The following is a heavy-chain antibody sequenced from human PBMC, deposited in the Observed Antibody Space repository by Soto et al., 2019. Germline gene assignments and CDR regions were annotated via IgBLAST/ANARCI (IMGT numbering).Heavy chain of an antibody. CDR2: ISSSSSYI. J-gene: IGHJ4*02. D-gene: IGHD1-26*01. CDR3: AKLNSGSATDDY. Sequence: PGGSLRLSCAASGFTFSSYSMNWVRQAPGKGLEWVSSISSSSSYIYYADSVKGRFTISRDNAKNSLYLQMNSLRAEDTAVYYCAKLNSGSATDDYWGQGTLVTVS. CDR1: GFTFSSYS. V-gene: IGHV3-21*01.